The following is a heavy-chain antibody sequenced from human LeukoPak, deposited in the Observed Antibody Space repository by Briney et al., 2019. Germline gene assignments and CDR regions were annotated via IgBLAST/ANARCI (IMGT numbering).Heavy chain of an antibody. V-gene: IGHV3-49*03. Sequence: PGGSLRLSCTASGFTFGNYPMSWFRQAPGKGLEWIGSIRSKAYGATTEYAASVKGRFIISRDDSKSLAYLQLNSLETEDSAIYYCSRASYYDNSGYPNDYWGQGTLVTV. CDR1: GFTFGNYP. CDR3: SRASYYDNSGYPNDY. D-gene: IGHD3-22*01. CDR2: IRSKAYGATT. J-gene: IGHJ4*02.